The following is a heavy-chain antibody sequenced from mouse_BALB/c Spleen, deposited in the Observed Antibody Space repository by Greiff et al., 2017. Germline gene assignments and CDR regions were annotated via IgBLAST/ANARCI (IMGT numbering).Heavy chain of an antibody. D-gene: IGHD1-1*02. CDR1: GYTFTSYW. CDR3: ARNDGGGY. CDR2: IYPGDGDT. V-gene: IGHV1-87*01. J-gene: IGHJ2*01. Sequence: VQLQQSGAELARPGASVKLSCKASGYTFTSYWMQWVKQRPGQGLEWIGAIYPGDGDTRYTQKFKGKATLTADKSSSTAYMQLSSLASEDSAVYYCARNDGGGYWGQGTTLTVSS.